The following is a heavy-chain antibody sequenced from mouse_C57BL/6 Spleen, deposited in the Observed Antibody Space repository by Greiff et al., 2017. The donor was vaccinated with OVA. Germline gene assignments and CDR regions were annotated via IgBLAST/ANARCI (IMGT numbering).Heavy chain of an antibody. J-gene: IGHJ2*01. CDR2: INPYNGGT. V-gene: IGHV1-19*01. CDR3: ARRDYDGDDFDY. Sequence: VQLQQSGPVLVKPGASVKMSCKASGYTFTDYYMNWVKQSHGKSLEWIGVINPYNGGTSYNQKFKGKATLTVDKSSSTAYMELNSLTSEDSAVYYCARRDYDGDDFDYWGQGTTLTVSS. CDR1: GYTFTDYY. D-gene: IGHD2-4*01.